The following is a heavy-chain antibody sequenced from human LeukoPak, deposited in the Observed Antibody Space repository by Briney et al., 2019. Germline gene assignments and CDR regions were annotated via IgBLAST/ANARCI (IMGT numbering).Heavy chain of an antibody. D-gene: IGHD3-22*01. V-gene: IGHV3-48*03. Sequence: PGGSLRLSCAASGFTFSSYEMNWVRQAPGKGLEWVSYISSSGSTIYYADSVKGRFTISRDNAKNSLYLQMNSLRAEDTAVYYCARGRGYYDSSGYYVWGQGTLVTVSS. CDR3: ARGRGYYDSSGYYV. J-gene: IGHJ4*02. CDR2: ISSSGSTI. CDR1: GFTFSSYE.